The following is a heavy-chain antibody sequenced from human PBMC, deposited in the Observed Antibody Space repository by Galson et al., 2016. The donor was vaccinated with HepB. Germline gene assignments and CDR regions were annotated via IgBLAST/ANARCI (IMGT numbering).Heavy chain of an antibody. CDR3: ARALYCSGDSCYWFDP. Sequence: SLRLSCAASGFNFDFYAMNWVRQAPGKGLEWVSAIDGGSGDNTYYADSVKGRFTISRDNSKNTLFLQMNSLRAEDTAVYYCARALYCSGDSCYWFDPWGQGTLVTVSS. CDR1: GFNFDFYA. J-gene: IGHJ5*02. V-gene: IGHV3-23*01. CDR2: IDGGSGDNT. D-gene: IGHD2-15*01.